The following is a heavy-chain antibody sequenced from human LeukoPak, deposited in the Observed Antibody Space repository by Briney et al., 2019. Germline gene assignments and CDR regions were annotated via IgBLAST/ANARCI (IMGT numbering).Heavy chain of an antibody. CDR1: GGTFSSYA. CDR2: IIPIFGTA. D-gene: IGHD3-10*01. CDR3: ATFYGSGTSYLDY. J-gene: IGHJ4*02. Sequence: SVRVSCKASGGTFSSYAMSWVRQAPGQGLEWMGGIIPIFGTANYAQKVKGRVTITGDESTSTPYMDLSSLRPEDTAVYYCATFYGSGTSYLDYWGQGTLLTVSS. V-gene: IGHV1-69*01.